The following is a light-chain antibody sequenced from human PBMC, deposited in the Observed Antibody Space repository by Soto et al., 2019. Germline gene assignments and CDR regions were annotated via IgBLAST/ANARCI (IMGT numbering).Light chain of an antibody. J-gene: IGKJ4*01. CDR3: QQRSNWLT. CDR1: QSVSSY. CDR2: DAS. V-gene: IGKV3-11*01. Sequence: EIVLTQSPATLSLSPGERATLSCRASQSVSSYLAWYQQKPGQAPRLLIYDASNRATGIPARFSGSGSGTDFPLTISSLEPEEFAGYYCQQRSNWLTFGGGTKVEIK.